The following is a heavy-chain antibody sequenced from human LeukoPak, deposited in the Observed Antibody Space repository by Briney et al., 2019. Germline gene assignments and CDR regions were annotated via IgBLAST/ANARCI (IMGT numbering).Heavy chain of an antibody. Sequence: PGGSLRLSCAASGFTFSSYWVHWARQAPGKGLVWVSRINSDGSSTNYADSVKGRFTISRDNAKNTLYLQVNSLRAEDTAVYYCATQNHYSLDYWGQGTLVTVSS. CDR2: INSDGSST. V-gene: IGHV3-74*01. J-gene: IGHJ4*02. CDR1: GFTFSSYW. CDR3: ATQNHYSLDY. D-gene: IGHD2-21*01.